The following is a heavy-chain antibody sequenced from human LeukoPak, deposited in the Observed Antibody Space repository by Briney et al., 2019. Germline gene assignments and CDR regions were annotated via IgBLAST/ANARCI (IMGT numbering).Heavy chain of an antibody. D-gene: IGHD2-21*01. V-gene: IGHV4-59*08. Sequence: PSETLSLTCTVSGGSISSYYWSWIRQPPGKGLEWIGYLYYNGNTNNNPSLKSRVTMSVDTSNNQFSLRLSSVTAADTAVYYCATIPKAGDGLTSADHIYFDIWGRGTLVIVSS. CDR1: GGSISSYY. CDR3: ATIPKAGDGLTSADHIYFDI. J-gene: IGHJ2*01. CDR2: LYYNGNT.